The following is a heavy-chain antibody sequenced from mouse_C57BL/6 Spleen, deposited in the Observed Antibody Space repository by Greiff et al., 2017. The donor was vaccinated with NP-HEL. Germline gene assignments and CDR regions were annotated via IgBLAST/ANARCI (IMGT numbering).Heavy chain of an antibody. V-gene: IGHV1-69*01. D-gene: IGHD1-1*01. CDR3: AFTTVVAIDY. J-gene: IGHJ2*01. CDR2: IDPSDSYT. Sequence: QVQLQQPGAELVMPGASVKLSCKASGYTFTSYWMHWVKQRPGQGLEWIGEIDPSDSYTNYNQKFKGKSTLTVDKSSSKAYMQLSSLTSEDSAVYSCAFTTVVAIDYWGQGTTLTVSS. CDR1: GYTFTSYW.